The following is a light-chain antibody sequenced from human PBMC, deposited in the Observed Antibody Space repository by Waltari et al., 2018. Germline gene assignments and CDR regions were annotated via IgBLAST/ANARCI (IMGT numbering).Light chain of an antibody. Sequence: EIVLTQSPGSLSSSPGERVTLPCRASQSVSRTLAWYQQNPGQGPRLLIFGASNRATGIPDRFSGSGSETDFSLTISRLEPEDFAVYYCQHYVRLPATFGRGTKVEIK. CDR3: QHYVRLPAT. CDR2: GAS. CDR1: QSVSRT. V-gene: IGKV3-20*01. J-gene: IGKJ1*01.